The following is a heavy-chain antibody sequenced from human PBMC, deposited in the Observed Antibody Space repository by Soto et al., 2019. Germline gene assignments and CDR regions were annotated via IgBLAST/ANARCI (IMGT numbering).Heavy chain of an antibody. J-gene: IGHJ4*02. CDR3: SRVDPGETSPFDH. V-gene: IGHV1-46*03. CDR2: INPSDNTK. CDR1: GYSLTRYY. D-gene: IGHD3-10*01. Sequence: ASVKVSCKASGYSLTRYYMQWVRQAPGQGLEWMGIINPSDNTKSYAQKFQGRVTMTRDTSTSTVYMELTSLRSEDTAVYYCSRVDPGETSPFDHWGQGTLVTVSS.